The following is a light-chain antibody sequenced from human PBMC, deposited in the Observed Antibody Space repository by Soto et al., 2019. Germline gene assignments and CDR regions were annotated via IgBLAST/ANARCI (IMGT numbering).Light chain of an antibody. Sequence: EIVLTQSPATLSLSPGERATLSCRASQSISDFLAWYQQKPGQAPRLLIYDASKRATDIPDRFIGSGSGTDFTLTISSLQSEDFAVYYCQQYNNWPRTFGQGTKVEIK. CDR1: QSISDF. CDR3: QQYNNWPRT. J-gene: IGKJ1*01. CDR2: DAS. V-gene: IGKV3-11*01.